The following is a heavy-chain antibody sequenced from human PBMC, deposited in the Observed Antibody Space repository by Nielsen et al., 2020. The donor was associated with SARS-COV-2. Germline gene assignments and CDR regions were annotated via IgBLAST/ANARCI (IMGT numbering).Heavy chain of an antibody. D-gene: IGHD6-6*01. CDR1: GGTFSSYA. CDR3: ARAGYSSSSYYYYYYYMDV. Sequence: SVKVSCKASGGTFSSYAISWVRQAPGQGLEWMGGIIPIFGTANYAQKFQGRVTITADESTSTAYMELSSLRSEDTAVYYCARAGYSSSSYYYYYYYMDVWGKGTTVTV. J-gene: IGHJ6*03. CDR2: IIPIFGTA. V-gene: IGHV1-69*13.